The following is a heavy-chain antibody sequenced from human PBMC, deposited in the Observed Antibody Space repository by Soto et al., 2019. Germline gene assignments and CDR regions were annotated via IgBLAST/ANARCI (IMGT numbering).Heavy chain of an antibody. CDR1: GFTFRSFT. CDR2: ISSNSAYI. Sequence: GGSLRLSCAASGFTFRSFTMNWVRQAPGKGLEWVSTISSNSAYIYYTDALRGRFTIPRDNAKNSLHLQMNSLRAEDTAVYYCTRDASRDSSARGWFDPWGPGTLVTVSS. CDR3: TRDASRDSSARGWFDP. V-gene: IGHV3-21*01. D-gene: IGHD6-13*01. J-gene: IGHJ5*02.